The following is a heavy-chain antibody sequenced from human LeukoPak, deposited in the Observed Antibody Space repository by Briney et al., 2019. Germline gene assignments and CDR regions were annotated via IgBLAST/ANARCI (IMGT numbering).Heavy chain of an antibody. V-gene: IGHV4-59*01. D-gene: IGHD1-26*01. J-gene: IGHJ4*02. CDR2: MHHSGST. Sequence: SETLSLTCTVSGASISSYSWSWIRQPPGKGLEWIGYMHHSGSTNYNPSLKSRVTIPEDTSKNQFSLKLSSVTAADTAVYYCARVRGSGGNYKFDFWGQGTLVTVSS. CDR3: ARVRGSGGNYKFDF. CDR1: GASISSYS.